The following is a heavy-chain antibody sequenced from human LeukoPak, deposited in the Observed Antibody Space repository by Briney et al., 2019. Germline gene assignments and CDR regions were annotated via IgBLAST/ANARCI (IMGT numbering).Heavy chain of an antibody. CDR3: ARAYDGSGNLDY. D-gene: IGHD3-22*01. CDR2: INPNSGDT. Sequence: ASVKVSYKASGYTFTGYYMHWVRQAPGQGLEWMGWINPNSGDTKFAREFQGRVTMTRDTSINTAYMELSRLRSDDTAVYYCARAYDGSGNLDYWGQGTLVTVSS. V-gene: IGHV1-2*02. CDR1: GYTFTGYY. J-gene: IGHJ4*02.